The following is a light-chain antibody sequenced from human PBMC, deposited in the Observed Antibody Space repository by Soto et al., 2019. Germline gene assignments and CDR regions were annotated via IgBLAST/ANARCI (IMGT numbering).Light chain of an antibody. Sequence: TQSPATLSLSPGEGATFSCSPSQRVSNYVAWYQQTPGQAPRLLIYDASSRATGIPASCSGSGCATDFTPTISRQQSEDFAVYYWQQDNNWLGTFGQGTKVDIK. CDR3: QQDNNWLGT. J-gene: IGKJ1*01. V-gene: IGKV3D-15*01. CDR1: QRVSNY. CDR2: DAS.